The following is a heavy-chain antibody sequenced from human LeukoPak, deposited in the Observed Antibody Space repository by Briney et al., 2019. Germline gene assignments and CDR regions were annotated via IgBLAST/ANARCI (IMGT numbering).Heavy chain of an antibody. CDR3: ARTVRSYGPFYFDY. CDR2: IYYNGST. CDR1: GGSISSYY. V-gene: IGHV4-59*01. Sequence: SETLSLTCTVSGGSISSYYWSWIRQPPGKGLEWIGYIYYNGSTNYNPSLKSRVTISVDTYKNQFSLKLSSVTAADTALYYCARTVRSYGPFYFDYWGQGTLVTVSS. J-gene: IGHJ4*02. D-gene: IGHD5-18*01.